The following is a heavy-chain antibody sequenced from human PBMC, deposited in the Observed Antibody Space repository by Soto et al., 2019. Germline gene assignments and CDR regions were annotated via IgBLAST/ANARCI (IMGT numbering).Heavy chain of an antibody. CDR3: ARGVTAGVDY. J-gene: IGHJ4*02. D-gene: IGHD1-26*01. Sequence: QVQLVQSGAEVREPGASVKVSCKASGYSFTSLDINWVRQTTGQGLEWMGWMQPSSGRTGYAQKFPGRVTMTRATSINTAYMEMRSLTSDETAFYYCARGVTAGVDYWGQGTLVTVSS. CDR1: GYSFTSLD. CDR2: MQPSSGRT. V-gene: IGHV1-8*01.